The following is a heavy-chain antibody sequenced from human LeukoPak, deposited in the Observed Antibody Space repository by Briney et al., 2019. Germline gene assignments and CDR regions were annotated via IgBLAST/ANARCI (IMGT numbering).Heavy chain of an antibody. CDR1: GYTFTGYY. D-gene: IGHD3-10*01. CDR3: ARVWAYYYYGSGSIVDDAFDI. Sequence: ASVKVSCKASGYTFTGYYMHWVRQAPGQGLEWMGWIIPNSGGTNYAQKFQGRVTMTRDTSISTAYMELSRLRSDDTAVYYCARVWAYYYYGSGSIVDDAFDIWGQGTMVTVSS. CDR2: IIPNSGGT. V-gene: IGHV1-2*02. J-gene: IGHJ3*02.